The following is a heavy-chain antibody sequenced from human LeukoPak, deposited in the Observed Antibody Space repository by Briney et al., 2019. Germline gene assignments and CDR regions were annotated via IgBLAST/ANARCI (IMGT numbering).Heavy chain of an antibody. V-gene: IGHV1-69*13. CDR2: IIPIFGTA. Sequence: SVKVSCKASGGTFSSYAISWVRQAPGQGLEWMGGIIPIFGTANYAQKFQGRVTVTAAESTSTAYMELSSLRSEDTAVYYCARVVPGGDYYDSSGYCPTCFDYWGQGTLVTVSS. CDR3: ARVVPGGDYYDSSGYCPTCFDY. D-gene: IGHD3-22*01. J-gene: IGHJ4*02. CDR1: GGTFSSYA.